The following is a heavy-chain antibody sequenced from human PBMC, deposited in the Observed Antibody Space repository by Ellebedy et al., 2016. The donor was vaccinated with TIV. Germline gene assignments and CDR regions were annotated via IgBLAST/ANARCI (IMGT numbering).Heavy chain of an antibody. CDR2: IYYSGST. CDR3: GRYYGSGGWFDP. Sequence: SETLSLTCTVSGGPISSGDYYWSWIRQPPGKGLEWFGYIYYSGSTYYNPSLKSRVTISVDTSKNQFSLKLSSVTAADTAVYYCGRYYGSGGWFDPWGQGTLVTVSS. CDR1: GGPISSGDYY. V-gene: IGHV4-30-4*01. J-gene: IGHJ5*02. D-gene: IGHD3-10*01.